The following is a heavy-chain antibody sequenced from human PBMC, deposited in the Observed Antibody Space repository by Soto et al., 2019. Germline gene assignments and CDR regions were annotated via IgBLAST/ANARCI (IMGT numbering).Heavy chain of an antibody. D-gene: IGHD3-3*01. CDR2: ISGSGGST. Sequence: GSLRLSCAASGFTFISYAMSWVRQAPGNGLEGVSAISGSGGSTYYADSVRGRFTISRDNSKNMVYLQMNDLRADDSAVYYCARGGVYGGDHYYTAMDVWRQGTTVTVSS. J-gene: IGHJ6*02. CDR1: GFTFISYA. V-gene: IGHV3-23*01. CDR3: ARGGVYGGDHYYTAMDV.